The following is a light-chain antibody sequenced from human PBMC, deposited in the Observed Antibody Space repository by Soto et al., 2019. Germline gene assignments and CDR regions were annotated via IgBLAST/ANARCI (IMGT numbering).Light chain of an antibody. CDR2: RNN. CDR3: AAWDDGLIGSVA. J-gene: IGLJ2*01. V-gene: IGLV1-44*01. Sequence: QSVLTQPPSASGTPGQRVTVSCSGSSSNIGKNTVNWYQQLPGTAPQLLIYRNNQRPSGVPDRFSGSKSGTSAFLTINGLQPDDEADYYCAAWDDGLIGSVAFGGGTKLTVL. CDR1: SSNIGKNT.